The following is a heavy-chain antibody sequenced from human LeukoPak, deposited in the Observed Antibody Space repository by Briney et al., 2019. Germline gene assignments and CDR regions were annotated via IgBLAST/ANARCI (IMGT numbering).Heavy chain of an antibody. CDR3: ARALAVAGPGGGFDY. J-gene: IGHJ4*02. CDR1: GDSFTSYW. Sequence: GESLKISCKGSGDSFTSYWIGWVRQMPGKGLEWMGIIYPGDSDTRYSPSFQGQVTISADKSISTAYLQWSSLKASDTAMYYCARALAVAGPGGGFDYWGQGTLVTVSS. CDR2: IYPGDSDT. V-gene: IGHV5-51*01. D-gene: IGHD6-19*01.